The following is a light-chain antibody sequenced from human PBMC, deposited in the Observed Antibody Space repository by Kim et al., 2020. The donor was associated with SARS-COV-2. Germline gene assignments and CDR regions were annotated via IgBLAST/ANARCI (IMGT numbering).Light chain of an antibody. Sequence: SSELTQDPAVSVALGQTVRITCQGDSLRRYYASWYQQKPGQAPVLVIYGRTNRPSGIPDRFSGSSSGDTASLTITGAQAEDEADYYCDSRDTGGYWVFVG. J-gene: IGLJ3*02. CDR1: SLRRYY. CDR2: GRT. CDR3: DSRDTGGYWV. V-gene: IGLV3-19*01.